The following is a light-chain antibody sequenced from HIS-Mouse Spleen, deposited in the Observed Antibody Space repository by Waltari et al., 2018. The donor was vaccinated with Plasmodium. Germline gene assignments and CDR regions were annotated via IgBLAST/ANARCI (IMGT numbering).Light chain of an antibody. CDR1: QSVSSN. CDR3: QQYNNWPPYT. CDR2: GAS. V-gene: IGKV3-15*01. J-gene: IGKJ2*01. Sequence: EIVMTQSPATLSVSPGERATLPCRASQSVSSNLAWYQQKPGQTPRLLIYGASTRATVIPARFSGSGSVTEFTLTISSMQSEDFAVYYCQQYNNWPPYTFGQGTKLEIK.